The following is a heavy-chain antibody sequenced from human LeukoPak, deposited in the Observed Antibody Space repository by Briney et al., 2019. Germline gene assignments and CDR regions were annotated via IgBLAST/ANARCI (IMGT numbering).Heavy chain of an antibody. CDR1: GYTFTNYG. Sequence: ASVKVSCKASGYTFTNYGISWVRQAPGQGLEWMGWITADNGNANYAQKFQGRVTMTANTSTSTAYMELRSLRSDDTAVYYCARDLYCSSSNCYDGASDYWGQATLVTVSS. V-gene: IGHV1-18*01. CDR3: ARDLYCSSSNCYDGASDY. D-gene: IGHD2-15*01. J-gene: IGHJ4*02. CDR2: ITADNGNA.